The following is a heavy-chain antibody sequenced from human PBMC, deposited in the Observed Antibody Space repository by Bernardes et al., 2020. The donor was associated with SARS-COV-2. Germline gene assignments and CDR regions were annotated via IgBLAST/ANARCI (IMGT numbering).Heavy chain of an antibody. CDR2: IYYSGST. J-gene: IGHJ6*02. V-gene: IGHV4-59*12. CDR1: GGSISSYY. Sequence: SETLSLTCTVSGGSISSYYWSWIRQPPGKGLEWIGYIYYSGSTYYNPSLKSRVTISVDTSKNQFSLKLSSVTAADTAVYYCARDALGSITIFGVVTRHGMDVWGPGTTVTVSS. CDR3: ARDALGSITIFGVVTRHGMDV. D-gene: IGHD3-3*01.